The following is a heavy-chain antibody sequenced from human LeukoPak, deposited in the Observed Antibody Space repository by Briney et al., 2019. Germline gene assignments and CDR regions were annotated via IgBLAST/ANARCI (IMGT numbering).Heavy chain of an antibody. Sequence: GESLKISCKGSGYSFTSYWIGWVRQTPGRGLEWMGIIYPGDSDTRYSPSFQGQVTISADKSISTAYLQWSSLKASDTAMYYCARRIVGAPAAFDIWGQGTMVTVSS. D-gene: IGHD1-26*01. CDR3: ARRIVGAPAAFDI. J-gene: IGHJ3*02. CDR1: GYSFTSYW. V-gene: IGHV5-51*01. CDR2: IYPGDSDT.